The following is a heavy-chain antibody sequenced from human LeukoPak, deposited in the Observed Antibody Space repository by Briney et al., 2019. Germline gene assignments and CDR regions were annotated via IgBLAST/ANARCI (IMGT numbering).Heavy chain of an antibody. CDR1: GFTFSSYE. CDR3: VRENLPFYYYGMDV. D-gene: IGHD2-2*01. V-gene: IGHV3-48*03. Sequence: PGGSLRLSCAASGFTFSSYEMNWVRQAPGKGLEWVSYISSSGSTIYYADSVKGRFTISRDNAKDSLYLQMNSLRAEDTAVYYCVRENLPFYYYGMDVWGQGTTVTVSS. CDR2: ISSSGSTI. J-gene: IGHJ6*02.